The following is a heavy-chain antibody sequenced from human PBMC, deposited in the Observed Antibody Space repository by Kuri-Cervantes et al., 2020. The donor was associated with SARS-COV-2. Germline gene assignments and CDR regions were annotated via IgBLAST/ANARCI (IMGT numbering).Heavy chain of an antibody. Sequence: GGSLRLSCAASGFTFSSYAMSWVRQAPGKGLEWVAVIWYDGSNKYYADSVKGRFTISRDNAKNSLYLQMNSLRAEDTAVYYCARFVTNYGGNSTHNFDYWGQGTLVTVSS. D-gene: IGHD4-23*01. V-gene: IGHV3-33*08. CDR2: IWYDGSNK. CDR1: GFTFSSYA. CDR3: ARFVTNYGGNSTHNFDY. J-gene: IGHJ4*02.